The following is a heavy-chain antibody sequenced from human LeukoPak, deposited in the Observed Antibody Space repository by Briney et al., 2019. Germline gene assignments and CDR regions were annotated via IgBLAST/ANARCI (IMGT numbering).Heavy chain of an antibody. J-gene: IGHJ4*02. CDR2: IWYDGSNK. CDR3: VRVTHSSYSYGYGHGDY. V-gene: IGHV3-33*01. CDR1: GFTFSSYG. Sequence: PGRSLRLSCAASGFTFSSYGMHWVHQAPGKGLEWVAVIWYDGSNKYYADSVKGRFTISRDNSKNTLYLQMNSLRAEDTAVYYCVRVTHSSYSYGYGHGDYWGQGTLVTVSS. D-gene: IGHD5-18*01.